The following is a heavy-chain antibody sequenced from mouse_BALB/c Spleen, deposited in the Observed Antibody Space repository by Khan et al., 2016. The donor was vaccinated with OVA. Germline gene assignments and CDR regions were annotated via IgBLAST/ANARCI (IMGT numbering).Heavy chain of an antibody. V-gene: IGHV3-2*02. J-gene: IGHJ2*01. CDR2: ISYSGSP. CDR3: ARTARIKY. Sequence: EVQLVESGPGLVKPSQSLSLTCTVTGYSITSGYGWNWIRQFPGNKLEWMGYISYSGSPTYNPSLKRRISITRDTSKNPSFLQLNSVTTEDTATYYCARTARIKYWGQGTTLTVSS. CDR1: GYSITSGYG. D-gene: IGHD1-2*01.